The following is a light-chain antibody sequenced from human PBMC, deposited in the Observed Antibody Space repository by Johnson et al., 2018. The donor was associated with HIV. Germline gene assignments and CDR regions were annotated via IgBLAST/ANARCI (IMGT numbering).Light chain of an antibody. CDR1: SCDIGNNY. CDR2: DNN. Sequence: QSVLTQPPSVSAAPGQKVTISCSGSSCDIGNNYVSWHQQLPGTAPKVLIYDNNKRPSGIPDRFSASKSGTSATLGITGLQTGDEADYYCGTWDSSLSAYVFGTGTKVTVL. V-gene: IGLV1-51*01. CDR3: GTWDSSLSAYV. J-gene: IGLJ1*01.